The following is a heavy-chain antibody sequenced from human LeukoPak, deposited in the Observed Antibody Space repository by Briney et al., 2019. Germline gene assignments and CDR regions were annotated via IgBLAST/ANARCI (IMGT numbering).Heavy chain of an antibody. Sequence: GRSLRLSCAAPGFTFSSYAMHWVRQAPGKGLEWVAVISYDGSNKYYADSVKGRFTVSRDNSKNTLYLQMNSLRAEDTAVYYCARGPTSMTTVTTFRFDYWGQGTLVTVSS. J-gene: IGHJ4*02. CDR3: ARGPTSMTTVTTFRFDY. D-gene: IGHD4-17*01. CDR2: ISYDGSNK. V-gene: IGHV3-30-3*01. CDR1: GFTFSSYA.